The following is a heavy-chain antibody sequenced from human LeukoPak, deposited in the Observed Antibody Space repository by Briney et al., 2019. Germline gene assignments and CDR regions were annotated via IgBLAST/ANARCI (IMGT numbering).Heavy chain of an antibody. D-gene: IGHD3-3*01. J-gene: IGHJ4*02. CDR2: MNPNSGNT. Sequence: EASVKVSCKASGYTFTSYDINWVRQATGQGLEWMGWMNPNSGNTGYAQKFQGRVTMTRNTSISTAYMELSSLRSEDTAVYYCARGGSYDFWSGYYPNFDYWGQGTLVTVSS. V-gene: IGHV1-8*01. CDR3: ARGGSYDFWSGYYPNFDY. CDR1: GYTFTSYD.